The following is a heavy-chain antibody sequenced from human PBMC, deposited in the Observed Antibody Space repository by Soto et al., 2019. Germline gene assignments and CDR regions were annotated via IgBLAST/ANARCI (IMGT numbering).Heavy chain of an antibody. J-gene: IGHJ6*02. V-gene: IGHV4-61*01. CDR2: IYYIGTT. CDR1: GASVSSGSYH. D-gene: IGHD3-22*01. CDR3: ARGDYYDSRGSV. Sequence: SETLSLTCTVSGASVSSGSYHWSWIRQPPGKGLEWIGYIYYIGTTNYNPSLKSRVTISVDTSKNQFSLKLNSVTAADTAVYYCARGDYYDSRGSVWGQGTTVTVSS.